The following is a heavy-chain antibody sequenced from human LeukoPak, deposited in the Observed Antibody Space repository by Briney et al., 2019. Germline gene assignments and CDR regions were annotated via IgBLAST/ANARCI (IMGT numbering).Heavy chain of an antibody. CDR3: ARGGYYYLDV. CDR1: GGSISPYY. Sequence: SENLSLTCTMSGGSISPYYWSWIRQPPGKGLEWIAYIFHSGTTKYNPSLKSRVAISLDTPKSQFFLKLHSVTAADTAVYYCARGGYYYLDVWGRGTTVTVSS. CDR2: IFHSGTT. V-gene: IGHV4-59*01. J-gene: IGHJ6*03.